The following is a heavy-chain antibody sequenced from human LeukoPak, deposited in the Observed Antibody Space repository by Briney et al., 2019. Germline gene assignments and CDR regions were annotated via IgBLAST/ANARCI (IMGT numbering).Heavy chain of an antibody. Sequence: ASVKVSCKASEYTFTNYDINWVRQATGQGLEWMGWMNPNSGNTNYAQKFQGRVTMTRNTSITTAYMGLSSLTSEDTAVYYCARNGQQVRYFQHWGQGTLVTVSS. CDR3: ARNGQQVRYFQH. CDR2: MNPNSGNT. J-gene: IGHJ1*01. D-gene: IGHD6-13*01. V-gene: IGHV1-8*01. CDR1: EYTFTNYD.